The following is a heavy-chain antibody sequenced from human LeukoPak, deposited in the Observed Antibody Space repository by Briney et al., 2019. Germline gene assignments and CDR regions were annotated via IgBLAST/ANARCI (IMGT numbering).Heavy chain of an antibody. J-gene: IGHJ3*02. CDR3: ARHITMVRGAGGDAFDI. D-gene: IGHD3-10*01. CDR1: GYSFTSYW. V-gene: IGHV5-10-1*01. Sequence: GESLRFSCKGSGYSFTSYWISWVRQMPGKGLGWRGLIDPSDSYTNYRTSFQGHVTTSADKSISTAYLQWSNLKASDTAMYYCARHITMVRGAGGDAFDIWGQGTMVTVSS. CDR2: IDPSDSYT.